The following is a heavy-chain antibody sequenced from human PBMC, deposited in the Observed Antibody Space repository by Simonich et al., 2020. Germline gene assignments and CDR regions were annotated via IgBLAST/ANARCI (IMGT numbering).Heavy chain of an antibody. CDR2: INPNSGGK. CDR3: ARVRFEAFDI. J-gene: IGHJ3*02. V-gene: IGHV1-2*02. CDR1: GYTFTGYY. Sequence: QVQLVQSGAEVKKPGASVKVSCKASGYTFTGYYMHWVRQGPGQGLEWLGWINPNSGGKNYAQKFQGRVTMTRDTSISTAYMELSRLRSDDTAVYYCARVRFEAFDIWGQGTMVTVSS.